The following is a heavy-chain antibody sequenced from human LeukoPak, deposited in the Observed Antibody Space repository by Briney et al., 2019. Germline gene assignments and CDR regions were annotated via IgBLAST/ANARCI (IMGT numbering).Heavy chain of an antibody. CDR2: MFDSGST. V-gene: IGHV4-4*07. CDR3: AAGNYYYYMDV. Sequence: SETLSLTCTVSGGSIRSHYWSWIRQPAGKGLEWIGRMFDSGSTNYNPSLKSRVTMSVDTSKNQFSLKLSSVTAADMAIYYCAAGNYYYYMDVWGKGTTVTVSS. CDR1: GGSIRSHY. J-gene: IGHJ6*03.